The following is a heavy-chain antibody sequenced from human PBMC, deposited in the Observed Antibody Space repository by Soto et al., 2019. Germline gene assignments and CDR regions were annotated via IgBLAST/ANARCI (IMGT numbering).Heavy chain of an antibody. CDR1: GGSISNHN. V-gene: IGHV4-59*11. CDR2: IRDDGST. CDR3: ATLPPRIVVVVLPFPS. J-gene: IGHJ4*02. D-gene: IGHD2-15*01. Sequence: SETLSLTCSDSGGSISNHNWGWIRLPPGKGLEWIGYIRDDGSTSYNPSLSSRVTMSLDKSNNQFSLNLRSVTAADTAVYYCATLPPRIVVVVLPFPSWGQGTLVTVSS.